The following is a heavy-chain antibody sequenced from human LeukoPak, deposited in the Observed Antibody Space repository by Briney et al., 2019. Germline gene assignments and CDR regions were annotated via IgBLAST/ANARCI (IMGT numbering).Heavy chain of an antibody. J-gene: IGHJ4*02. CDR3: ARWTGYSNGWLDY. D-gene: IGHD6-19*01. V-gene: IGHV3-33*01. CDR2: IRYDGSNK. CDR1: GFTFSGHG. Sequence: PGGSVRLSCAASGFTFSGHGMHWVRQAPGKGLEWVTRIRYDGSNKYYADSVKGRFTISRDNSKNTLYLQMDSLRAEDTAVYYCARWTGYSNGWLDYWGQGILVTVSS.